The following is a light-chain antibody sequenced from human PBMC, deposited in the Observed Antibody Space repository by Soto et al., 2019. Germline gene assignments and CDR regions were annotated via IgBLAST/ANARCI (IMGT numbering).Light chain of an antibody. CDR3: QQRSNWPLT. CDR1: QSISTH. J-gene: IGKJ3*01. CDR2: DAS. Sequence: EIVLTQSPATLSLSPGERATLSCRASQSISTHLAWYQQKPGQAPRLLIHDASNRATGIPARFSGSGSGTDFTLTISSLEPEDFAVYYCQQRSNWPLTFGPGTKVDIK. V-gene: IGKV3-11*01.